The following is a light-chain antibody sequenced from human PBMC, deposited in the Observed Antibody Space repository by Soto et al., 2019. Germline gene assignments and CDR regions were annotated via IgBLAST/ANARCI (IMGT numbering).Light chain of an antibody. CDR2: KAA. Sequence: DIQMTQSPSTLSASVGDRVAITCRASDNIVHWVAWYQQKPGKAPKLLIYKAANLADEVPSRFAGSGSGTDFTLTITRLQPDDFATYYCQQYNSYPWTFGQGTRWIS. V-gene: IGKV1-5*03. CDR3: QQYNSYPWT. CDR1: DNIVHW. J-gene: IGKJ1*01.